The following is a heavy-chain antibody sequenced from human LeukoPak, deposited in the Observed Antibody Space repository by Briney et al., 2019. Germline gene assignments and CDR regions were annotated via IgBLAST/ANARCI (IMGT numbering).Heavy chain of an antibody. V-gene: IGHV3-20*04. CDR3: ARDSFGTVVPAAMRALDY. CDR1: GFTVSSNY. D-gene: IGHD2-2*01. J-gene: IGHJ4*02. Sequence: PGGSLRLSCAASGFTVSSNYMSWVRQAPGKGLEWVSGINWNGGSTGYADTVKGRFTISRDNAKNSLYLQMNSLRAEDTALYYCARDSFGTVVPAAMRALDYWGQGTLVTVSS. CDR2: INWNGGST.